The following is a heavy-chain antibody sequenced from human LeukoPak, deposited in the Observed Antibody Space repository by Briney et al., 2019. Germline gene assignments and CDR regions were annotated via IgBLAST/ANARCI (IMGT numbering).Heavy chain of an antibody. CDR2: INPSGGNT. V-gene: IGHV1-46*01. CDR1: GYTFTSYY. D-gene: IGHD3-22*01. J-gene: IGHJ4*02. Sequence: ASVKVSYKASGYTFTSYYMHWVRQAPGQGLEWMGIINPSGGNTNYAQKLQGRITMTTDTSTSTAYMELRSLRSDDTAVYYCARDGGNYYDSSGSFDYWGQGTLVTVSS. CDR3: ARDGGNYYDSSGSFDY.